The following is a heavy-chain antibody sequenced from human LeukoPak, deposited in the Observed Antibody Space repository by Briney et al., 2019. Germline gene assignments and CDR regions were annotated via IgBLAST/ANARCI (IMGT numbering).Heavy chain of an antibody. D-gene: IGHD2-15*01. Sequence: ASVKVSCKASGYTLRDYYIYWVRQAPGQGLEWLGWLNPHSAGTNYAQKFQGRVTLTSDTSISTAYMELSPLTSDDTAIYYCARGLRIINGLDVWGQGTTVIVSS. CDR1: GYTLRDYY. CDR2: LNPHSAGT. V-gene: IGHV1-2*02. CDR3: ARGLRIINGLDV. J-gene: IGHJ6*02.